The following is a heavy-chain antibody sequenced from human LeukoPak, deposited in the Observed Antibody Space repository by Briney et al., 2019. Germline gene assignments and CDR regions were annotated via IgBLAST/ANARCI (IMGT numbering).Heavy chain of an antibody. Sequence: ASVKVSCKASGGTFSSYAISWVRQAPGQGLEWMGGIIPIFGTANYAQKFQGRVTITADESTSTAYIELSSLTSEDTAVYYCARDRHPRDPKGAYYDSSGYYYFDYWGQGTLVTVSS. CDR2: IIPIFGTA. CDR1: GGTFSSYA. CDR3: ARDRHPRDPKGAYYDSSGYYYFDY. V-gene: IGHV1-69*13. D-gene: IGHD3-22*01. J-gene: IGHJ4*02.